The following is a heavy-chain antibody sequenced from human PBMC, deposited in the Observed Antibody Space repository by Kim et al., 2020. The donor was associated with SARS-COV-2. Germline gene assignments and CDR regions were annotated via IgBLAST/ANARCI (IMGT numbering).Heavy chain of an antibody. CDR2: IKQDVSDR. D-gene: IGHD1-7*01. Sequence: VGSLRLSCVASGFRFSNYWMTWIRQAPGKGLEWVANIKQDVSDRHYVDSVKGRFTISRDNAKKSLFLQMNSLRAEDTAMYYCARIQRAGTTDWFDPWGQGTLVSVSS. CDR3: ARIQRAGTTDWFDP. J-gene: IGHJ5*02. V-gene: IGHV3-7*03. CDR1: GFRFSNYW.